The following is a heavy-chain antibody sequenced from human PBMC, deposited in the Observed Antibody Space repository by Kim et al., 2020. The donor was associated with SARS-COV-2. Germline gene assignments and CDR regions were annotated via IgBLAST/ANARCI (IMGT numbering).Heavy chain of an antibody. Sequence: GGSLRLSCAASGFTFSSYAMSWVRQAPGKGLEWVSAISGSGGSTYYADSVKGRFTISRDNSKNTLYLQMNSLRAEDTAVYYCAKCYGTTIVGVVIIPYDAFYIWGQGTRVTVSS. CDR1: GFTFSSYA. CDR3: AKCYGTTIVGVVIIPYDAFYI. J-gene: IGHJ3*02. V-gene: IGHV3-23*01. CDR2: ISGSGGST. D-gene: IGHD3-3*01.